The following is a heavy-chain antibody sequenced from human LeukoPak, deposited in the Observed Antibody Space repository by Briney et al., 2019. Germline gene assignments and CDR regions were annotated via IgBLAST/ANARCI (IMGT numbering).Heavy chain of an antibody. V-gene: IGHV4-34*01. CDR3: SFGVVISTLNYFDY. J-gene: IGHJ4*02. CDR2: INHSGST. Sequence: SETLSLTCAVYGGSFSGYYWSWIRQPPGKGLEWIGEINHSGSTNYNPSLKSRVTISVDTSKNQFSLKLSSVTAADTAVYYYSFGVVISTLNYFDYWGQGTLVTVSS. CDR1: GGSFSGYY. D-gene: IGHD3-3*01.